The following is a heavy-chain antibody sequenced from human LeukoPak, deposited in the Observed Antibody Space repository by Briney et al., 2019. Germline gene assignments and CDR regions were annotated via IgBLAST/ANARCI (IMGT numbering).Heavy chain of an antibody. D-gene: IGHD3-22*01. J-gene: IGHJ4*02. CDR1: GGSISSGDYY. CDR2: IYYSGST. CDR3: ASGRDSSGYYPPFDY. Sequence: PSQTLSLTCTVSGGSISSGDYYWSWIRQPPGKGLEWIGYIYYSGSTYYNPSLKSRVTISVDTSKNQFSLKLSSVTAADTAVYYCASGRDSSGYYPPFDYWGQGTLATVSS. V-gene: IGHV4-30-4*01.